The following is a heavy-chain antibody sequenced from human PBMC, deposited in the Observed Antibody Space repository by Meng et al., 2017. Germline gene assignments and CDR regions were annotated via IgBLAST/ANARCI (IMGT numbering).Heavy chain of an antibody. CDR2: ISGSGGST. J-gene: IGHJ4*02. V-gene: IGHV3-23*04. CDR1: GFTFSSYA. Sequence: VRVVESGGGLVQPGGSLRLSCAASGFTFSSYAMSWVRQAPGKGLEWVSAISGSGGSTYYADSVKGRFTISRDNSKNTLYLQMNSLRAEDTAVYYCARDSSGWFHFDYWGQGTLVTVSS. D-gene: IGHD6-19*01. CDR3: ARDSSGWFHFDY.